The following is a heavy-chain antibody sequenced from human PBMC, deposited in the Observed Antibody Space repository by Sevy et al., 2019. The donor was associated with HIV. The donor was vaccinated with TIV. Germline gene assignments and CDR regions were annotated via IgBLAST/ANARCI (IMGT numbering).Heavy chain of an antibody. CDR2: ISGSGGST. CDR3: AKAGGYGDYESNFDY. V-gene: IGHV3-23*01. J-gene: IGHJ4*02. Sequence: GGSLRLSCAASVFTFSSYAMSWVRQAPGKGLEWVSAISGSGGSTYYADSVRGRFTISRDNSKNTLYLQMNSLRAEDTAVYYCAKAGGYGDYESNFDYWGQGTLVTVSS. CDR1: VFTFSSYA. D-gene: IGHD4-17*01.